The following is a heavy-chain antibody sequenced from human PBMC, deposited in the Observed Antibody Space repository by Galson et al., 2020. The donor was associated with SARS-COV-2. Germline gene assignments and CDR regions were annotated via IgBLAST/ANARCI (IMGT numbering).Heavy chain of an antibody. Sequence: GGSLRLSCVASGFTVSSNYMSWVRQAPGKGLEWVSVIYSGGSTYYADSVKGRFTISRDNSKNTLYLQMNSLRAEDTAVYYCATNAVVTYYYGMDVWGQGTTVTVSS. CDR2: IYSGGST. V-gene: IGHV3-53*01. CDR1: GFTVSSNY. J-gene: IGHJ6*02. CDR3: ATNAVVTYYYGMDV. D-gene: IGHD2-15*01.